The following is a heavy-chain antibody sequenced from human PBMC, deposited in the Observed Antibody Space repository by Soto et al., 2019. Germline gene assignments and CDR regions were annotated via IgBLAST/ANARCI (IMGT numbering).Heavy chain of an antibody. CDR3: AKELPDPLLGPGDYYYYMDV. J-gene: IGHJ6*03. CDR2: ISGSGGST. V-gene: IGHV3-23*01. Sequence: GGSLRLSCAASGFTFSSYAMSWVRQAPGKGLEWVSAISGSGGSTYYADSVKGRFTISRDNSKNTLYLQMNSLRAEDTAVYYCAKELPDPLLGPGDYYYYMDVWGKGTTVTVSS. CDR1: GFTFSSYA. D-gene: IGHD7-27*01.